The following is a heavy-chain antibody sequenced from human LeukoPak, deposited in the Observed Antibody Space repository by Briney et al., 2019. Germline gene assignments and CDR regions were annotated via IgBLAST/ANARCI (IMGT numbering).Heavy chain of an antibody. CDR1: GGSISSGDYY. CDR2: IYYSGST. J-gene: IGHJ4*02. D-gene: IGHD6-19*01. CDR3: ASAVGIAVAGTLLPPPKFDY. Sequence: SETLSLTCAVSGGSISSGDYYWSWIRQPPGKGLEWIGYIYYSGSTYYNPSLKSRVTISVDTSKNQFSLKLSSVTAADTAVHYCASAVGIAVAGTLLPPPKFDYWGQGTLVTVSS. V-gene: IGHV4-30-4*01.